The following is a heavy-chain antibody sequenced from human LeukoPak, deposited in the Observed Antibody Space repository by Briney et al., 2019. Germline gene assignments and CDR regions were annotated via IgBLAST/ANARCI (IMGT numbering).Heavy chain of an antibody. CDR3: ARANWYFDY. D-gene: IGHD1-1*01. Sequence: GASVKVSCKASRYTFTSYVISWVRQAPGQGLEWMGWMNPNSGNTGYAQKFQGRVTMTRNTSISTAYMELSSLRSEDTAVYYWARANWYFDYWGQGTLVTVSS. CDR2: MNPNSGNT. CDR1: RYTFTSYV. V-gene: IGHV1-8*02. J-gene: IGHJ4*02.